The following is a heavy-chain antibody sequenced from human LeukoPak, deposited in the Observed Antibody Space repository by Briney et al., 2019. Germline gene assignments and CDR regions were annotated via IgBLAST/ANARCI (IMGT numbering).Heavy chain of an antibody. CDR3: ARGEMATFFDY. CDR2: ISYDGSNK. D-gene: IGHD5-12*01. Sequence: GGSLRLSCAASGFTFSSYGMHWVRQAPGKGLEWVAVISYDGSNKYYADSVKGRFTISRDNSKNTLYLQMNSLRAEDTAVYYCARGEMATFFDYWGQGTLVTVSS. V-gene: IGHV3-30*03. J-gene: IGHJ4*02. CDR1: GFTFSSYG.